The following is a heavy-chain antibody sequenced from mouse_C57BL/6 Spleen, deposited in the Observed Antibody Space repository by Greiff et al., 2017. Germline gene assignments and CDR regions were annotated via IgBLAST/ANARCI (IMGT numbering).Heavy chain of an antibody. J-gene: IGHJ3*01. Sequence: QVQLQQPGAELVKPGASVTLSCKASGYTFTSYWMHWVKPRPGRGLEWIGRIDPNSGGTKYNEKFKSKATLTVDTPSSTAYVQLRSLPSEDAAVYYCATPPIYYYGSSCVDWFADWGQGALVTVSA. D-gene: IGHD1-1*01. CDR1: GYTFTSYW. CDR3: ATPPIYYYGSSCVDWFAD. CDR2: IDPNSGGT. V-gene: IGHV1-72*01.